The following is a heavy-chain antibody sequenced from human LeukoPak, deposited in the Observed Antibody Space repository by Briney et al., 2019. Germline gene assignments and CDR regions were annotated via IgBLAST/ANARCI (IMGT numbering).Heavy chain of an antibody. V-gene: IGHV4-59*01. Sequence: ASETLFLTCTVSGDSISIYYWNWIRQPPGKGLEWIGYIYYNGNTNYNPSLKSRVTISVDTSKNQFSLKLTSVTAADTAVYYCARGFGGYYSFDYWGQGTLVTVSS. J-gene: IGHJ4*02. CDR2: IYYNGNT. CDR3: ARGFGGYYSFDY. D-gene: IGHD3-3*01. CDR1: GDSISIYY.